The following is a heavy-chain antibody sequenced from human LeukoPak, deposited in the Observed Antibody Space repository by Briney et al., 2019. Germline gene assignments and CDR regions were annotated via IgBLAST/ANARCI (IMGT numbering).Heavy chain of an antibody. V-gene: IGHV3-7*01. CDR2: IKQDGSEK. J-gene: IGHJ4*02. CDR3: ARDLGLGATDY. D-gene: IGHD1-26*01. Sequence: GGSLRLSCAASGFTFSSYVMGWVRQAPGKGLEGVANIKQDGSEKYYVDSVKGRFTISRDNAKNSLYLQMNSLRAEDTAVYYCARDLGLGATDYWGQGTLVTVSS. CDR1: GFTFSSYV.